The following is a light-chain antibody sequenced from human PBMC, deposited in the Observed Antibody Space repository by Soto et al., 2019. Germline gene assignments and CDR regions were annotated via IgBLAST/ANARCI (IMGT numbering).Light chain of an antibody. CDR2: AAS. Sequence: ASQGVHSRIAWYQPKPGRAPKLLIYAASRLHSGVPVGFSGSGSGTDFILTISSVQPEDVATYYCQQLNSFPLTFGQGTRLDIK. CDR1: QGVHSR. CDR3: QQLNSFPLT. V-gene: IGKV1D-12*01. J-gene: IGKJ5*01.